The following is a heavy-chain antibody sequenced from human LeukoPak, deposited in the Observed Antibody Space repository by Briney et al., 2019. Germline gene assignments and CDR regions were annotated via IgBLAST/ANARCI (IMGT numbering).Heavy chain of an antibody. J-gene: IGHJ1*01. CDR3: ARCIAAAGIEYFQH. CDR2: IYHSGST. V-gene: IGHV4-39*07. Sequence: SQTLSLTCTVSGGSISSGSYYWSWIRQPPGKGLEWIGSIYHSGSTYYNPSLKSRVTISVDTSKNQFSLKLSSVTAADTAVYYCARCIAAAGIEYFQHWGQGTLVTVSS. CDR1: GGSISSGSYY. D-gene: IGHD6-13*01.